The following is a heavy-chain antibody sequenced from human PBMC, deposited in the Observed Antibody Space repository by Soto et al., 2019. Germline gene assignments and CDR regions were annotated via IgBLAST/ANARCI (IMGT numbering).Heavy chain of an antibody. CDR3: AKENGYSSSWFEFDY. D-gene: IGHD6-13*01. Sequence: PGGSLRLSCAASGFAFSLYGMRWVRQAPGKGLEWVAIIYSGGSTIYYADSVKGRFTISRDNAKNSLYLQMNSLRAEDTAVYYCAKENGYSSSWFEFDYWGQGTLVTVSS. CDR2: IYSGGSTI. J-gene: IGHJ4*02. CDR1: GFAFSLYG. V-gene: IGHV3-33*06.